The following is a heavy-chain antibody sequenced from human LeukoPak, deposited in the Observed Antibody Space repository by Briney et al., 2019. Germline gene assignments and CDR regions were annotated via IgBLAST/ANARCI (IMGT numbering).Heavy chain of an antibody. CDR3: ARGTHNYDSSGYYLY. D-gene: IGHD3-22*01. J-gene: IGHJ4*02. Sequence: ASVKVSCKASGYTFTSYYMHWVRQAPGQGLEWMGIINPSGGSTSYAQKFQGRVTMTRDTTTSTVYMELSSLRSEDTAVDYCARGTHNYDSSGYYLYWGQGTLVTVSS. CDR2: INPSGGST. V-gene: IGHV1-46*01. CDR1: GYTFTSYY.